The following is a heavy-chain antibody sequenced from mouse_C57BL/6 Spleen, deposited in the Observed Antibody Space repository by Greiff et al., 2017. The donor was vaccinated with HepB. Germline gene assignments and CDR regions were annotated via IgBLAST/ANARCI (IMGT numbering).Heavy chain of an antibody. J-gene: IGHJ4*01. D-gene: IGHD1-1*01. CDR1: GFTFSSYG. CDR2: ISSGGSYT. V-gene: IGHV5-6*02. CDR3: ARRRDYYGSSGYAMDY. Sequence: EVKLVESGGDLVKPGGSLKLSCAASGFTFSSYGMSWVRQTPDKRLEWVATISSGGSYTYYPDSVKGRFTISRDNAKNTLYLQMSSLKSEDTAMYYCARRRDYYGSSGYAMDYWGQGTSVTVSS.